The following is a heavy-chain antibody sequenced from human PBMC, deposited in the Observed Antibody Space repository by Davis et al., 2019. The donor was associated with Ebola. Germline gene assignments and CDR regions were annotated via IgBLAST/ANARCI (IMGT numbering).Heavy chain of an antibody. CDR2: IRSSSSII. CDR1: GFTFSSYS. D-gene: IGHD5-12*01. V-gene: IGHV3-48*02. J-gene: IGHJ4*02. CDR3: ARDQGPIVATMHYFDY. Sequence: PGGSLRLSCAASGFTFSSYSMNWVRQAPGKGLEWVSYIRSSSSIIYYADSVKGRFTISRDNAKNSLYLQMNSLRDEDTAVYYCARDQGPIVATMHYFDYWGQGTLVTVSS.